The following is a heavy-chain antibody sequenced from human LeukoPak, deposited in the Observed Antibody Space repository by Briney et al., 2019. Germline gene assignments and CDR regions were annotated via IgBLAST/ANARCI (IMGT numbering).Heavy chain of an antibody. CDR1: GFTFSSYG. V-gene: IGHV3-30*18. D-gene: IGHD3-3*01. J-gene: IGHJ4*02. Sequence: GGSLRLSCAASGFTFSSYGMHWVRQAPGKGLEWMAVISYDGTNKYYADSVKGRFTISRDNSKNTLCLQMNSLRAEDTAVYYCAKDLNYDFWSGLGNWGQGTLVTVSS. CDR2: ISYDGTNK. CDR3: AKDLNYDFWSGLGN.